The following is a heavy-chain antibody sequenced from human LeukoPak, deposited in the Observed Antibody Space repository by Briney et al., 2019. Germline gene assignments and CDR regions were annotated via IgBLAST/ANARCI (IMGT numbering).Heavy chain of an antibody. CDR3: ARAVIFFTKNWFDP. D-gene: IGHD3-3*02. J-gene: IGHJ5*02. CDR2: IYYSGST. CDR1: GGSISSYY. Sequence: KPSETLSLTCTVSGGSISSYYWSWIRQPPGKGLEWIGYIYYSGSTNYNPSLKSRVTISVDTSKNQFSLKLSSVTAADTAVYYCARAVIFFTKNWFDPWGQGTLVTVSS. V-gene: IGHV4-59*08.